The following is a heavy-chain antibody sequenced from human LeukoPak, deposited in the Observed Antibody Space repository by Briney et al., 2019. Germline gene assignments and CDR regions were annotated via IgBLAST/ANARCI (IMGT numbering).Heavy chain of an antibody. V-gene: IGHV4-59*08. J-gene: IGHJ4*02. CDR3: ARHGGTWLFDY. CDR2: VHYTGST. Sequence: PSETLSLTCSVSGGSINNYHWSWIRQSPGGGLEWIGYVHYTGSTNYNPSLKSRVTISVDTSKNHFSLRLSSMTAADTAVYYCARHGGTWLFDYWGQGTLVTVSS. D-gene: IGHD1/OR15-1a*01. CDR1: GGSINNYH.